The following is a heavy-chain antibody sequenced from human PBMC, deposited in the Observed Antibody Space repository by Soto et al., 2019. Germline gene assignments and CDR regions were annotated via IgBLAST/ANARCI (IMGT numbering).Heavy chain of an antibody. CDR3: ARLNDVVVPAAWVRQYNWFDP. D-gene: IGHD2-2*01. Sequence: NPSETLSLTCTVSGGSISSYYWSGLRQPPGKGLEWIGYIYYSGSTNYNPSLKSRVTISVDTSKNQFSLKLSSVTAADTAVYYCARLNDVVVPAAWVRQYNWFDPWGQGTLVTVSS. J-gene: IGHJ5*02. CDR1: GGSISSYY. CDR2: IYYSGST. V-gene: IGHV4-59*08.